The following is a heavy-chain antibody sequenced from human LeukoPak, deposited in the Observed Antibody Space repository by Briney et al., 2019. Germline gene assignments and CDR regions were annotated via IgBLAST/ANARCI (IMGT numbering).Heavy chain of an antibody. Sequence: GGSLRLSCAASGFTFSRYSMNWVRQAPGKGLEWVTYISSSSSTDYCADSLKGRFTISRDNAKNSLYLQMNSVRDEDTAAYFCARAQTYYGSGSYLYWGQGTLGTVSS. V-gene: IGHV3-48*02. J-gene: IGHJ4*02. CDR3: ARAQTYYGSGSYLY. CDR2: ISSSSSTD. CDR1: GFTFSRYS. D-gene: IGHD3-10*01.